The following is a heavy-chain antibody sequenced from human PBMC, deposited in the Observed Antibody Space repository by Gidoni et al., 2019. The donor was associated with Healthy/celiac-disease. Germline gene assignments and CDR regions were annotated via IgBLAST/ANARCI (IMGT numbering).Heavy chain of an antibody. V-gene: IGHV1-69*01. CDR2: IIPIFGTA. Sequence: QVQLVQSGAEVKKPGSSVKVSCKASGGTFSSYAISWVRQAPGQGLEWMGGIIPIFGTANYAQKFQGRVTITADESTSTAYMGLSSLRSEDTAVYYCARDNPILGCSGGSCHHAFDIWGQGTMVTVSS. CDR1: GGTFSSYA. J-gene: IGHJ3*02. CDR3: ARDNPILGCSGGSCHHAFDI. D-gene: IGHD2-15*01.